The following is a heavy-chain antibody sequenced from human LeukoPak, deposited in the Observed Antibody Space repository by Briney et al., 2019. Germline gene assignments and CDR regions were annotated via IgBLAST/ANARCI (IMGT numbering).Heavy chain of an antibody. J-gene: IGHJ4*02. D-gene: IGHD3-22*01. CDR2: IYYSGST. CDR1: GGSISSSSYY. Sequence: SETLSLTCTVSGGSISSSSYYWGWIRQPPGKGLEWIGSIYYSGSTYYNPSLKSRVTISVDTSKNQLSLKLSSVTAADTAVYYCAYSSGYYYFYWGQGTLVTVSS. V-gene: IGHV4-39*01. CDR3: AYSSGYYYFY.